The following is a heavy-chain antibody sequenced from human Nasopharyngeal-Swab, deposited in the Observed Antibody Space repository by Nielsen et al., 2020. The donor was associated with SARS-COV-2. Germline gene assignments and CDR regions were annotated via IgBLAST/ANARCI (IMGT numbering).Heavy chain of an antibody. Sequence: GGSLRLSCAASGFTFDDYAMHWVRQAPGKGLEWVSGISWNSGSIGYADSVKGRFTISRDNAKNSLYLQMNSLRAEDTAVYYCARDPDIAAALYFDYWGQGTLVTVSS. J-gene: IGHJ4*02. CDR2: ISWNSGSI. D-gene: IGHD6-13*01. CDR3: ARDPDIAAALYFDY. V-gene: IGHV3-9*01. CDR1: GFTFDDYA.